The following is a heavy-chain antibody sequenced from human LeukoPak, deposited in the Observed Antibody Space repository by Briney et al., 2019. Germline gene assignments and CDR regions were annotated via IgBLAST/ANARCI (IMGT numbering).Heavy chain of an antibody. V-gene: IGHV1-69*13. J-gene: IGHJ5*02. CDR1: GGTFSSYA. CDR2: IIPIFGTA. D-gene: IGHD6-13*01. CDR3: ALEWAAAAWHGEDWFDP. Sequence: SVKVSCKASGGTFSSYAISWVRQAPGQGLEWMGGIIPIFGTANYAQKFQGRVTITADESTSTAYMELSSLRSEDTAVYYCALEWAAAAWHGEDWFDPWGQGTLVTVSS.